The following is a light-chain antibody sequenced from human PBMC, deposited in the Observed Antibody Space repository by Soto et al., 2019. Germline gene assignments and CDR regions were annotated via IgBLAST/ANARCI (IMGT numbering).Light chain of an antibody. V-gene: IGLV2-14*01. CDR2: EVS. J-gene: IGLJ2*01. CDR1: SSDVGGYTY. Sequence: QSALTQPASVSGSPGQSITISCTGTSSDVGGYTYVSWYQQHPDKAPKLMIYEVSNRPSGVSNRFSGSKSGSTASLTISGLQTEDEADYYCASYTTSSTVIFGGGTKLTVL. CDR3: ASYTTSSTVI.